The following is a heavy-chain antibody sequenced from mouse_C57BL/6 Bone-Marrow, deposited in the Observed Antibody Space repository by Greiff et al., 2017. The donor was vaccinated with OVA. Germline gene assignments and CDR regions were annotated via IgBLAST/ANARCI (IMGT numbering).Heavy chain of an antibody. V-gene: IGHV13-2*01. CDR3: SREPYGSGGNNYVDY. D-gene: IGHD1-1*01. J-gene: IGHJ2*01. Sequence: VKLVETGGGLVRPGTSLKLSCVTSGFTFSNYRMHWLRQPPGKRLEWIAVITVKSDNYGANYAESVKGRFAISRDDSKSSVYLEVNRLREEDTATEFGSREPYGSGGNNYVDYWGQGATLTVSS. CDR2: ITVKSDNYGA. CDR1: GFTFSNYR.